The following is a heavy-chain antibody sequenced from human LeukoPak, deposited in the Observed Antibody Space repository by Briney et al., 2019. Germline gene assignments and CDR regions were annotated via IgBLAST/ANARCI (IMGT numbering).Heavy chain of an antibody. CDR1: GFTFRSYG. D-gene: IGHD3-9*01. CDR3: ARGAYYNILTGYRGRILGFDY. Sequence: GGSLRLSCAASGFTFRSYGMHWVRQAPGKGLEWVAFIRYDGSNKYYADSVKGGFTISRDNSKNTLHLQMDSLSAEDTAVYFCARGAYYNILTGYRGRILGFDYWGQGTLVTVSS. J-gene: IGHJ4*02. CDR2: IRYDGSNK. V-gene: IGHV3-30*02.